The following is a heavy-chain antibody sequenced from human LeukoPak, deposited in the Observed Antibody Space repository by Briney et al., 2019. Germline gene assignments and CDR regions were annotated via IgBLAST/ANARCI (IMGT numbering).Heavy chain of an antibody. CDR2: ISDDGRNQ. Sequence: GGSLRLSCAASGFSFDSYALHWVRQAPGKGLEWMALISDDGRNQYYADSVKGRFTISRDNSKNTLYLQLNSLRTEDTAVYYCARDDGGNSGTFVDYWGQGTLVTVSS. V-gene: IGHV3-30*04. J-gene: IGHJ4*02. CDR3: ARDDGGNSGTFVDY. D-gene: IGHD1-26*01. CDR1: GFSFDSYA.